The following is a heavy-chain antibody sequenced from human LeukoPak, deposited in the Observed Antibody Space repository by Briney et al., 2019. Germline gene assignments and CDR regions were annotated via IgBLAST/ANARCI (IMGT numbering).Heavy chain of an antibody. V-gene: IGHV4-34*01. CDR3: ARDLMDV. Sequence: SETLSLTCAVYGGSFSGYYWSWIRQPPGKGLEWIGEINHSGSTNYNPSLKSRVTTSVDTSKNQFSLKLSSVTAADTAVYYCARDLMDVWGQGTTVTVSS. J-gene: IGHJ6*02. CDR1: GGSFSGYY. CDR2: INHSGST.